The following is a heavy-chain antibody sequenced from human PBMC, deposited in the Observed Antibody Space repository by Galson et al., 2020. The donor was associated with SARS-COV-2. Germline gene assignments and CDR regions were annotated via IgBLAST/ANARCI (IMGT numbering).Heavy chain of an antibody. CDR3: ARRVYRSGWYFFDN. Sequence: ETSETLSLTCTVSGGSISGSDYYWGLICQSPGKGLEWIGSIHYSGSTYYNPSLKSRVTMSVDTSENQFSLKLTSVSAADTAVYYCARRVYRSGWYFFDNWGQGTLVTVSS. CDR2: IHYSGST. J-gene: IGHJ4*02. CDR1: GGSISGSDYY. D-gene: IGHD6-19*01. V-gene: IGHV4-39*01.